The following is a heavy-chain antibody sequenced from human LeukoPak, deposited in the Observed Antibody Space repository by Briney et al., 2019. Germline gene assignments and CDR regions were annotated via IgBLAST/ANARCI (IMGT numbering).Heavy chain of an antibody. Sequence: GGSLRLSCSASGFTFSSYAMHWVRQAPGKGLEYVSAISSNGGSTYYADSVKGRFTISRDNSKNTLYLQMGSLRAEDTAVYYCVKDHYDSSGYYYPHDAFDIWGQGTMVTVSS. D-gene: IGHD3-22*01. V-gene: IGHV3-64D*06. CDR1: GFTFSSYA. J-gene: IGHJ3*02. CDR3: VKDHYDSSGYYYPHDAFDI. CDR2: ISSNGGST.